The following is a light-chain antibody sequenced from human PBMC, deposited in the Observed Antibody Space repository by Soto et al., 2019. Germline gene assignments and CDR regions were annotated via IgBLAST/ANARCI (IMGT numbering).Light chain of an antibody. Sequence: QSVLTQPASVSGSPGQSITISCTGTSSDVGGYNYVSWYQQHPGKAPKLMIYDVSNRPSGVSNRFSGSKSGNTASLTISGLQAEDEADYYCSSYTSSSTLEVFGGGTKLTDL. J-gene: IGLJ2*01. CDR1: SSDVGGYNY. CDR3: SSYTSSSTLEV. CDR2: DVS. V-gene: IGLV2-14*01.